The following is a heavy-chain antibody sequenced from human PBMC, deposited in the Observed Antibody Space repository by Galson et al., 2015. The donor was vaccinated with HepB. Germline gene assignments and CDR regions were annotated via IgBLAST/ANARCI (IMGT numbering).Heavy chain of an antibody. Sequence: SLRLSCAASGFTFSDYYMSWIRQAPGKGLEWVSYISGSGSTIYYADSVKGRFTISRDNAKNSLYLQMNSLRAEDTAVYYCARHLLSRGYSYVDAFDIWGQGTMVTVSS. CDR1: GFTFSDYY. D-gene: IGHD5-18*01. CDR3: ARHLLSRGYSYVDAFDI. CDR2: ISGSGSTI. J-gene: IGHJ3*02. V-gene: IGHV3-11*01.